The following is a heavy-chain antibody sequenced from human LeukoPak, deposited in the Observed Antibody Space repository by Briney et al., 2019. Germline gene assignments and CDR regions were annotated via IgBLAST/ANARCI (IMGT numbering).Heavy chain of an antibody. CDR2: ISAHYGNT. CDR3: AREFDFWSGTEYFQH. Sequence: ASVKVSCKASGYIFTRYGISWVRQAPGQGLEWMGWISAHYGNTNYAQKLQGRVTMTTDTSTSTAYMELRSLRSDDTAVYYCAREFDFWSGTEYFQHWGQGTLVTVSS. D-gene: IGHD3-3*01. J-gene: IGHJ1*01. CDR1: GYIFTRYG. V-gene: IGHV1-18*04.